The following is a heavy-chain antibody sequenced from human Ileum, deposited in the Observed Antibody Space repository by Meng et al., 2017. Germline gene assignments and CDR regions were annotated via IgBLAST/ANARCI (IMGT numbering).Heavy chain of an antibody. CDR2: LYYSGST. V-gene: IGHV4-61*01. J-gene: IGHJ4*02. CDR3: ARSSSSPASYFFDY. D-gene: IGHD6-6*01. CDR1: CGTVSSVSYY. Sequence: VRQQETAPSLFVPSEALALSSAGSCGTVSSVSYYWSLVRQSPGKGLEWIGHLYYSGSTNYNPTLKSRITISVAMSTNQFSLKLTSVSITDTAMYFCARSSSSPASYFFDYWGQGTLVTVSS.